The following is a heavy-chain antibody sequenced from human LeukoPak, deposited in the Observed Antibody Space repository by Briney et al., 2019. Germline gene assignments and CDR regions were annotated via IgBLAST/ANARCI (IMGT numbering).Heavy chain of an antibody. CDR1: GYTFTGYY. CDR2: INPNSDGT. CDR3: ARVQYDFWSGSYYFDY. D-gene: IGHD3-3*01. Sequence: ASVKVSCKASGYTFTGYYMRWVRQAPGQGLEWMGWINPNSDGTNYAQKFQGRVTMTRDTSISTAYMELSRLRSDDTAVYYCARVQYDFWSGSYYFDYWGQGTLVTVSS. V-gene: IGHV1-2*02. J-gene: IGHJ4*02.